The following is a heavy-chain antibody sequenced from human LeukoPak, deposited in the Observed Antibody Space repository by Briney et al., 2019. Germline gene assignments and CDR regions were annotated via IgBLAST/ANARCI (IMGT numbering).Heavy chain of an antibody. V-gene: IGHV4-59*08. Sequence: PSETLSLTCTVSGGSVTSYYCNWVRQPPGRGLEWIGYIYYSGGTNYNPSLESRVTISLDTAKNQFSLKLRSVTAEDTAVYYCATTGASSPSSASWFNIEYWGQGTLVPVSS. D-gene: IGHD6-13*01. CDR3: ATTGASSPSSASWFNIEY. J-gene: IGHJ4*02. CDR1: GGSVTSYY. CDR2: IYYSGGT.